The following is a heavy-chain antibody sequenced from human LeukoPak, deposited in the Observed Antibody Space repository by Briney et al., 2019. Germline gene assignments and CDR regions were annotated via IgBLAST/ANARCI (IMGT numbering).Heavy chain of an antibody. CDR2: ISSSSSYI. D-gene: IGHD3-16*01. Sequence: GGSLRLSCAPSGFTFTSYIMNWVRPAPGRGLEWVSSISSSSSYIYYADSVNGRFTISRDNAKNSLYLQRNSLRAEDTAVYDGARITPQRWFDPWGQRTLVTVSS. V-gene: IGHV3-21*01. CDR1: GFTFTSYI. J-gene: IGHJ5*02. CDR3: ARITPQRWFDP.